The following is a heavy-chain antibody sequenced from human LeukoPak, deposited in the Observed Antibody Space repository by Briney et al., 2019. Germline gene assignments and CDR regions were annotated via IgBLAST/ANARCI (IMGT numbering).Heavy chain of an antibody. Sequence: PGGSLRLSCAASGFTFVTYWMHWVRQAPGKGLVWASRINSDGSSTSYADSVKGRFTISRDDSKNTLYLQMNSLRVEDTAVFYCVRPKHSSTSWPHYGMDVWGQGTTVTVSS. V-gene: IGHV3-74*01. CDR1: GFTFVTYW. CDR2: INSDGSST. CDR3: VRPKHSSTSWPHYGMDV. D-gene: IGHD2-2*01. J-gene: IGHJ6*02.